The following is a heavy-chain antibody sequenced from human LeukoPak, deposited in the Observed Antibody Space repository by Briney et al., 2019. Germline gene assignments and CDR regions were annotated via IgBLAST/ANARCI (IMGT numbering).Heavy chain of an antibody. CDR2: TYASGSF. CDR1: GASITSYY. Sequence: PSETLSLTCTVSGASITSYYWSWIRQPAGKGLEWIGRTYASGSFAYSPSLRGRDTISVDKSRNQLSLRLRSVTAADTAVYYCTRGAYYYDDWGQGTLVTVSS. V-gene: IGHV4-4*07. CDR3: TRGAYYYDD. J-gene: IGHJ4*02. D-gene: IGHD3-10*01.